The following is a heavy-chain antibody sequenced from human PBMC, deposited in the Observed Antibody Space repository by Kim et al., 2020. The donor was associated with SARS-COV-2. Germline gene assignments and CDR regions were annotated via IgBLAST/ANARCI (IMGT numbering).Heavy chain of an antibody. V-gene: IGHV1-46*01. CDR3: ARDPSARGYSGYDFNYLGYYFDY. CDR1: GYTFTSYY. Sequence: ASVKVSCKASGYTFTSYYMHWVRQAPGQGLEWMGIINPSGGSTSYAQKFQGRVTMTRDTSTSTVYMELSSLRSEDTAVYYCARDPSARGYSGYDFNYLGYYFDYWGQGTLVTVSS. CDR2: INPSGGST. D-gene: IGHD5-12*01. J-gene: IGHJ4*02.